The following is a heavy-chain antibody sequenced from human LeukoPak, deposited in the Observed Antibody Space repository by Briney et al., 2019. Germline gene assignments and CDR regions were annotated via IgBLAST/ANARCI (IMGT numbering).Heavy chain of an antibody. J-gene: IGHJ6*03. V-gene: IGHV3-21*01. CDR3: ARVMGYYYYMDV. D-gene: IGHD2-8*01. Sequence: GGSLRLSCAASGFTFSSYSMNWVRQAPGKGLEWVSSISSSSSYIYYADSVKGRFTISRDNAKNSLYLQMNSLRAEDTAVYYCARVMGYYYYMDVWGKGTTVTVSS. CDR1: GFTFSSYS. CDR2: ISSSSSYI.